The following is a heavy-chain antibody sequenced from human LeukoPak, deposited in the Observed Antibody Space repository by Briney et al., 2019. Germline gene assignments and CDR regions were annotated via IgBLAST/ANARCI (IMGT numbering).Heavy chain of an antibody. CDR3: AKDEASRIAVAGFFDY. CDR1: GFTLSSYG. Sequence: PGGSLRLSCAASGFTLSSYGMHWVRQAPGKGLEWVAFIRYDGSNKYYADSVKGRFTISRDNSKNTLYLQMNSLRAEDTAVYYCAKDEASRIAVAGFFDYWGQGTLVTVSS. V-gene: IGHV3-30*02. J-gene: IGHJ4*02. CDR2: IRYDGSNK. D-gene: IGHD6-19*01.